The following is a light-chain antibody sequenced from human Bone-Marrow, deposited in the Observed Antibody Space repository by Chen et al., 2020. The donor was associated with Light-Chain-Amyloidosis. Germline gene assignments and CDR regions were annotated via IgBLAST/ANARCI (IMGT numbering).Light chain of an antibody. J-gene: IGLJ3*02. CDR3: APWDDRLNGWV. CDR1: RSNVGANG. Sequence: QSVLTQPPSASGTPGQRVTISCSGGRSNVGANGVNWYQQLPGAAPKLLIFDTNRRPSGVHDRFSGSKSGTSASLAISDLQSEDEAHYYCAPWDDRLNGWVFGGGTRLTVL. V-gene: IGLV1-44*01. CDR2: DTN.